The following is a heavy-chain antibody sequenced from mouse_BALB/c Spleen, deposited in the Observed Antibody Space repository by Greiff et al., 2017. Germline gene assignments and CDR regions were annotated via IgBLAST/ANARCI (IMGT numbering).Heavy chain of an antibody. V-gene: IGHV1S81*02. CDR1: GYTFTSYW. D-gene: IGHD1-1*01. Sequence: VQLQQSGAELVKPGASVKLSCKASGYTFTSYWMHWVKQRPGQGLEWIGEINPSNGRTNYNEKFKSKATLTEDKSSSTAYMQLSSLTSEDSAVYYCARPGSSYGYYFDYWGQGTTLTVSS. CDR3: ARPGSSYGYYFDY. J-gene: IGHJ2*01. CDR2: INPSNGRT.